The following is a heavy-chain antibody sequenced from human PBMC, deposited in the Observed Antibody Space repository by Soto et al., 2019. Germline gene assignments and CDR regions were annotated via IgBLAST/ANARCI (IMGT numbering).Heavy chain of an antibody. V-gene: IGHV3-23*01. CDR1: GFTVSSYA. CDR3: TIRMYSNRCYYLDD. D-gene: IGHD6-13*01. CDR2: ISAST. J-gene: IGHJ4*02. Sequence: GGSLRLSCAASGFTVSSYALNWVRQAPGKGLEWVSGISASTYYADSVKGRFTISRDTSKHTLYLQTNSMRAENTAIYFCTIRMYSNRCYYLDDWGQGTLVSVSA.